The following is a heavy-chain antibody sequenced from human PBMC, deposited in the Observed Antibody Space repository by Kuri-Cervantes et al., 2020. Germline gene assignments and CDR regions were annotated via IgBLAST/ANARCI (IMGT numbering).Heavy chain of an antibody. CDR3: ARVLGRDYYYDSSGYYRRDY. V-gene: IGHV3-7*01. J-gene: IGHJ4*02. CDR2: IKQDGSEK. D-gene: IGHD3-22*01. CDR1: GFTFSSYW. Sequence: GESLKISCAASGFTFSSYWMSWVRQAPGKGLEWVANIKQDGSEKYYVDSVKGRFTISRDNAKNSLYLQMNSLRAEDTAVYYCARVLGRDYYYDSSGYYRRDYWGQGTLVTVSS.